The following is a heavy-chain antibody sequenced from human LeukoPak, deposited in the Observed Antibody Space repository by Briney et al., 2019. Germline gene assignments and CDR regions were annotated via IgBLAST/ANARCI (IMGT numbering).Heavy chain of an antibody. V-gene: IGHV4-38-2*01. D-gene: IGHD1-1*01. J-gene: IGHJ5*02. Sequence: SETLSLTCAVSGYSISSGYYWGWIRQPPGKGLQWIGSIFQRGYSYYDPSLKSRVTISVDTSRNQFSLKLSSVTAADTAVYYCAGDKETTGNGRPNWFDPWGQGTLVTVSS. CDR2: IFQRGYS. CDR3: AGDKETTGNGRPNWFDP. CDR1: GYSISSGYY.